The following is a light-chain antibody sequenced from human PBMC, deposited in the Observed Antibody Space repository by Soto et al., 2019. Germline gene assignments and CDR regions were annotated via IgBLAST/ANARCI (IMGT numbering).Light chain of an antibody. CDR1: QSINSW. CDR3: QQANSFPLT. CDR2: KAS. J-gene: IGKJ4*01. V-gene: IGKV1-5*03. Sequence: DIQVTQSPSTLSASVGDRVTITCRASQSINSWLAWYQQKPGKAPKLLIYKASSLESGVPSRFSGSGSGTDFTLTISSLQPEDFATYYCQQANSFPLTFGGGTKVDNK.